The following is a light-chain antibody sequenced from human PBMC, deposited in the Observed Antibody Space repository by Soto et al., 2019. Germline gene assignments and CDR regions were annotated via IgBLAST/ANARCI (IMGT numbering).Light chain of an antibody. CDR1: QSLFYSSNNKTY. V-gene: IGKV4-1*01. J-gene: IGKJ4*01. CDR3: QQFWTTPVS. Sequence: IVMTQSPDSLAVSLGERATINCKSSQSLFYSSNNKTYLAWYQQRPGQSPKLLISWASNRESGVPDRFRGSGSGAAFTLTITSLQTEDVAVYYCQQFWTTPVSFGGGTKVEI. CDR2: WAS.